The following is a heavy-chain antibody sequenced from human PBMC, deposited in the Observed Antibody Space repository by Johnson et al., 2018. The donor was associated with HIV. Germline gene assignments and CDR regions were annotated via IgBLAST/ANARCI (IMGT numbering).Heavy chain of an antibody. J-gene: IGHJ3*02. D-gene: IGHD6-19*01. Sequence: VQLVESGGGLVQPGGSLRLSCAASGFTFSSYAMHWVRQATGKGLEWVSAIGTAGDTYYPGPVNGRFTISRDNSKNTLYLQMNSLRAEDTALYYCARDAVISSGWYNVDAFDIWGQGTMVTVSS. V-gene: IGHV3-13*01. CDR2: IGTAGDT. CDR3: ARDAVISSGWYNVDAFDI. CDR1: GFTFSSYA.